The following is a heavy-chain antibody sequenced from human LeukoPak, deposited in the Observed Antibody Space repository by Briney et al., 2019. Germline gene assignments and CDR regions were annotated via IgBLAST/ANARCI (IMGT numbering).Heavy chain of an antibody. CDR3: ARDLCSSTSCYYWYFDL. V-gene: IGHV4-61*01. D-gene: IGHD2-2*01. CDR1: GGSISSSSYY. CDR2: IYYSGST. Sequence: SETLSLTCTVSGGSISSSSYYWSWIRQPPGKGLEWIGYIYYSGSTNYNPSLKSRVTISVDTSKNQFSLKLSSVTAADTAVYYCARDLCSSTSCYYWYFDLWGRGTLVTVSS. J-gene: IGHJ2*01.